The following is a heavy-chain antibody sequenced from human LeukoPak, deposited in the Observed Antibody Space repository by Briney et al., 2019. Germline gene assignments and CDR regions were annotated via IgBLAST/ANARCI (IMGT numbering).Heavy chain of an antibody. J-gene: IGHJ4*02. D-gene: IGHD2-21*01. CDR2: ILSGGAT. Sequence: PGGSLRLSCAASGFIVNSDYMTWVRQAPGKGLEWVSVILSGGATHYADSVKGRFTISRDNSKNTLYLQVNGLRADDTAVYYCARGGVGMYYFDFWGQGTLLTVSS. CDR1: GFIVNSDY. CDR3: ARGGVGMYYFDF. V-gene: IGHV3-53*01.